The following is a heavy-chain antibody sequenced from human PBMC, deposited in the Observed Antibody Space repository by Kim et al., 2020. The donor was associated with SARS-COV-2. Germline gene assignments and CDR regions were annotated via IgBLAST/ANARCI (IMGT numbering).Heavy chain of an antibody. CDR2: ISGSGGST. V-gene: IGHV3-23*01. J-gene: IGHJ3*02. CDR1: GFTFSSFA. Sequence: GGSLRLSCAASGFTFSSFAMNWVRQAPGKGLEWVSGISGSGGSTYYADSVKGRFTFSRDNSKNTPYLQMNSLRAEDTAVYYCEKDFYCDNSGAGAFDMWGQGTMV. CDR3: EKDFYCDNSGAGAFDM. D-gene: IGHD3-22*01.